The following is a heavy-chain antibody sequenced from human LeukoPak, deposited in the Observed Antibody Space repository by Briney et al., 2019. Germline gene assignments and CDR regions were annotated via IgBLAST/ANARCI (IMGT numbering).Heavy chain of an antibody. CDR3: AKDLGDGYNPDY. V-gene: IGHV3-21*01. D-gene: IGHD5-24*01. CDR1: RFTFSSYS. CDR2: ISSSGSYI. J-gene: IGHJ4*02. Sequence: GGSLRLSCAASRFTFSSYSMNWVRQAPGKGLEWVSSISSSGSYIYYADSVKGRFTISRDNAKNSLYLQMNSLRAEDTAVYYCAKDLGDGYNPDYWGQGTLVTVSS.